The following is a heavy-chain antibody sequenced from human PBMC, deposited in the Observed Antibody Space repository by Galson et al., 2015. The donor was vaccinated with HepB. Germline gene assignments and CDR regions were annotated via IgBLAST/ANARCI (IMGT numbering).Heavy chain of an antibody. V-gene: IGHV1-69*13. Sequence: SVKVSCKASGGTFSSYAISWVRQAPGQGLEWMGGIIPIFGTANYAQKFQGRVTITADESTSTAYMELSSLRSEDTAVYYCSSDSSGYNDAFDIWGQGTMVTVSS. D-gene: IGHD3-22*01. CDR1: GGTFSSYA. J-gene: IGHJ3*02. CDR3: SSDSSGYNDAFDI. CDR2: IIPIFGTA.